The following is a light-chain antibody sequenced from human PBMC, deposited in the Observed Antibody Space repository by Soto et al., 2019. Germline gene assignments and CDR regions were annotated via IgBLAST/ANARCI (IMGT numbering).Light chain of an antibody. J-gene: IGKJ1*01. V-gene: IGKV2-30*01. CDR1: QSLVYADGNTY. CDR2: KVS. Sequence: EVLVAQSPLSLPVTLGQPASISCRSTQSLVYADGNTYLTWFHQTPGQSARRLIYKVSIRVSGVPDRLSVSGSCSDFTLKISRVEAEDVGIYYFMQRSHLPWTFGLGTRVDI. CDR3: MQRSHLPWT.